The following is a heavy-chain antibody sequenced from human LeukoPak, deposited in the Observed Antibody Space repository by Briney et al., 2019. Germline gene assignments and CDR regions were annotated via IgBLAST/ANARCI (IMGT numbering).Heavy chain of an antibody. CDR1: GGSFSGYY. Sequence: SETLSLTCAVYGGSFSGYYWSWIRQPPGKGLEWIGEINHSGSTNYNPSLKSRVTISVDTSKNQFSLKLSPVTAADTAVYYCARAGMVRGVIRAFDIWGQGTMVTVSS. CDR3: ARAGMVRGVIRAFDI. V-gene: IGHV4-34*01. J-gene: IGHJ3*02. D-gene: IGHD3-10*01. CDR2: INHSGST.